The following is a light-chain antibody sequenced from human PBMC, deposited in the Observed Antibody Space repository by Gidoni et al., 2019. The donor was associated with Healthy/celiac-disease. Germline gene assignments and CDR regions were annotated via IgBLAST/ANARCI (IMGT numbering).Light chain of an antibody. V-gene: IGKV3-11*01. CDR3: QQRSNWPWT. Sequence: EIVLTQSPATLSLSPGERATLSCRASQSVSSYLAWYQQKPGQAPRLLIYDASNRATGIPARFSGSGSVTDFTLTISSLGPEDFAVYYCQQRSNWPWTFGQGTKVEIK. CDR1: QSVSSY. J-gene: IGKJ1*01. CDR2: DAS.